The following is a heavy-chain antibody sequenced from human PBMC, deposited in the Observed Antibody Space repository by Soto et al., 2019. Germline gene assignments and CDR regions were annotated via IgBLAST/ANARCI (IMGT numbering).Heavy chain of an antibody. Sequence: EVQLVESGGGLVKPGGSLRLSCAASGFTFSSYSMNWVRQAPGKGLEWVSSISSSSSYIYYADSVKGRFTISRDNAKNSLYLQMNSLRAEDTAVYYCARDSDFWSGYYQGGYYYYGMDVWGQGTTVTVSS. CDR2: ISSSSSYI. J-gene: IGHJ6*02. D-gene: IGHD3-3*01. CDR3: ARDSDFWSGYYQGGYYYYGMDV. CDR1: GFTFSSYS. V-gene: IGHV3-21*01.